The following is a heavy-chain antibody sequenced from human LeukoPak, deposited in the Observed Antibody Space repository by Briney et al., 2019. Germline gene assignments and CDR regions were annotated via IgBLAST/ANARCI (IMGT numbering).Heavy chain of an antibody. CDR3: ARASNYDILTGYEDP. D-gene: IGHD3-9*01. V-gene: IGHV1-18*04. CDR1: GYTFTSYG. J-gene: IGHJ5*02. Sequence: ASVKVSCKASGYTFTSYGISWVRQAPGQGLEWMGWISAYNGNTNYAQKLQGRVTTTTDTSTSTAYMELRSLRSDDTAVYYCARASNYDILTGYEDPWGQGTLVTVSS. CDR2: ISAYNGNT.